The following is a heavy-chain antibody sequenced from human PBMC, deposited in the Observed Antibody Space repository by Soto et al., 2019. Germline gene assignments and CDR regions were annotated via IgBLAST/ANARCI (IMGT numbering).Heavy chain of an antibody. J-gene: IGHJ5*02. CDR2: IYHSGST. D-gene: IGHD4-4*01. CDR3: ARDDLMTTVTPLWFDP. CDR1: GYSISSGYY. V-gene: IGHV4-38-2*02. Sequence: PSETLSLTCAVSGYSISSGYYWGWIRQPPGKGLEWIGSIYHSGSTYYNPSLKSRVTISVDTSKNQFSLKLSSVTAADTAVYYCARDDLMTTVTPLWFDPWGQGTLVSVSA.